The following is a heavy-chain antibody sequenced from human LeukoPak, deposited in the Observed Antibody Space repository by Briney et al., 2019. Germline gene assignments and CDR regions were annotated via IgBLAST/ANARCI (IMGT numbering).Heavy chain of an antibody. Sequence: PSETLSLTCAVYGGSFSGYYWSWIRQPAGKGLEWIGRIYTSGSTNYNPSLKSRVTMSVDTSKNQFSLKLSSVAAADTAVYYCARLWRYCSSTSCGYGMDVWGQGTTVTVSS. CDR1: GGSFSGYY. V-gene: IGHV4-59*10. J-gene: IGHJ6*02. CDR3: ARLWRYCSSTSCGYGMDV. D-gene: IGHD2-2*01. CDR2: IYTSGST.